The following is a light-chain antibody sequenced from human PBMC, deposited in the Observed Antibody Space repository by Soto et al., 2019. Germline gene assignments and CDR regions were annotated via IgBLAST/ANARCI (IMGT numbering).Light chain of an antibody. CDR3: QQYGDSVFT. J-gene: IGKJ3*01. CDR2: DAS. V-gene: IGKV3-20*01. CDR1: QSVSSRH. Sequence: EIVLTQSPGTLSLSPGERASLSCRASQSVSSRHLAWYQQKPGLSPRLLIYDASSRPTGIPDRFSGSGSGTDFTLTISRLEPEDFAVYYCQQYGDSVFTFGPGTKVDIK.